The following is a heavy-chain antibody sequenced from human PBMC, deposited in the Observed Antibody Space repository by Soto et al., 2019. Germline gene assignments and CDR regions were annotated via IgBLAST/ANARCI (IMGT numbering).Heavy chain of an antibody. CDR3: ERGYGIDI. D-gene: IGHD3-10*01. CDR1: GDSVSSNSAA. V-gene: IGHV6-1*01. CDR2: TYYRSKWYN. J-gene: IGHJ3*02. Sequence: QVQLQQSGPGLVKPSQTLSLTCVISGDSVSSNSAAWNWIRQSPSRGLEWLGRTYYRSKWYNDYAVSVKSLITINADASNNQFSLQLNSVTPEDTAIYYCERGYGIDIWGQGTIVTVSS.